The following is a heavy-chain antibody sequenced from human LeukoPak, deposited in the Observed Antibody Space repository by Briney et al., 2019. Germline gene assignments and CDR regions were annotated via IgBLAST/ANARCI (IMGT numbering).Heavy chain of an antibody. V-gene: IGHV3-48*03. CDR2: ISSSGSTI. D-gene: IGHD3-10*02. J-gene: IGHJ6*04. CDR3: AELGITMIGGV. Sequence: PGGSLRLSCAASGFTFSSYEMNWVRPAPGKGLEWVSYISSSGSTIYYADSVKGRFTISRDNAKNSLYLQMNSLRAEDTAVYYCAELGITMIGGVWGKGTTVTLSS. CDR1: GFTFSSYE.